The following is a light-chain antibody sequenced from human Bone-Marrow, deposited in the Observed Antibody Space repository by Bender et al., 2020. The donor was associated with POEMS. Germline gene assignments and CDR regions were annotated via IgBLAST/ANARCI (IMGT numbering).Light chain of an antibody. CDR2: DTY. J-gene: IGLJ3*02. Sequence: QSVLTQPPSVSAAPGQKVTISCSGSSSNIGNTYVSWYQYLPGTAPKLLIYDTYKRWSGISDRFSGSMSGTAATLGITGLQIGDEADYYCGTWDSSLKTWVFGGGTRLTVL. CDR3: GTWDSSLKTWV. V-gene: IGLV1-51*01. CDR1: SSNIGNTY.